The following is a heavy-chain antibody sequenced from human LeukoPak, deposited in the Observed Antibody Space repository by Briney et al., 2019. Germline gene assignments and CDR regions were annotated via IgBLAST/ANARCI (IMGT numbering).Heavy chain of an antibody. V-gene: IGHV4-59*08. Sequence: TPAETVSLTCTVCGGSISSYYWRWIRHPPGKGLERLGYIYYSGRTYYYNPPLKSRVTMSVDTSKNQFSLKLSSVTAADTAVDYCARQYYYDGSCPFQHWGQGTLVTVSS. J-gene: IGHJ1*01. CDR1: GGSISSYY. CDR2: IYYSGRTY. D-gene: IGHD3-22*01. CDR3: ARQYYYDGSCPFQH.